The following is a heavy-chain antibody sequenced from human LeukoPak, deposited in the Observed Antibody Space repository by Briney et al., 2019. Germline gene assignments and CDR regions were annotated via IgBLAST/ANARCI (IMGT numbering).Heavy chain of an antibody. V-gene: IGHV1-46*01. D-gene: IGHD3-22*01. CDR1: GYTFTSYY. J-gene: IGHJ4*02. CDR2: INPSGGST. CDR3: AVGRYYDSSGYYIPDY. Sequence: ASVKVSCKASGYTFTSYYMHWVRQAPGQGLEWMGIINPSGGSTSYAQKFQGRVTMTRDMSTSTVYMELSSLRSEDTAVYYCAVGRYYDSSGYYIPDYWGQGTLVTVSS.